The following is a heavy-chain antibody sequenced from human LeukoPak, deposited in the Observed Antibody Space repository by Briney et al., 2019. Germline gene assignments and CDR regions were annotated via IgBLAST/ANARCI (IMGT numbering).Heavy chain of an antibody. V-gene: IGHV3-30*18. CDR2: ISPDGSKT. J-gene: IGHJ6*02. Sequence: GGSLRLSCAASGLTFSTYGMHWVRQAPGKGLEWVAVISPDGSKTDSLESVKGRLTVSRDNSNNTLYLQINSVKAEDTAVYFCAKNPISGPQKHYYYGLDVWGQGTSVTVSS. CDR1: GLTFSTYG. CDR3: AKNPISGPQKHYYYGLDV. D-gene: IGHD6-19*01.